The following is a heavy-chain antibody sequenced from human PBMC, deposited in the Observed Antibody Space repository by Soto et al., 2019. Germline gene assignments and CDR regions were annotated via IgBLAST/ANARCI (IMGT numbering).Heavy chain of an antibody. V-gene: IGHV3-33*01. D-gene: IGHD2-2*01. Sequence: QVQLVESGGGVVQPGRSLRLSCAASGFTFSSDGMHWVRQAPGKGLEWVAVIWYDGSNKYYADSVKGRFTISRDNSKNTLYLQMNSLRAEDTAVYYCARDECWGSNTSCQEFDYWGQGTLVTVSS. CDR3: ARDECWGSNTSCQEFDY. CDR2: IWYDGSNK. CDR1: GFTFSSDG. J-gene: IGHJ4*02.